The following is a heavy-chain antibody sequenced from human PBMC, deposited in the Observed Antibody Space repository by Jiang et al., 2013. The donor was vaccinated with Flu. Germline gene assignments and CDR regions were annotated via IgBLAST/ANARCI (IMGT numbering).Heavy chain of an antibody. CDR3: ARQDYFDY. CDR1: GAPISDYY. V-gene: IGHV4-59*01. J-gene: IGHJ4*02. CDR2: IHNSGST. Sequence: PGLVKPSETLSPTCTVSGAPISDYYWSWIRQPPGKGLEWIGYIHNSGSTNYNPSLKSRVTISVDTSTNQFSLKLSSVTAADTAIYYCARQDYFDYWSQGTLVTVSS.